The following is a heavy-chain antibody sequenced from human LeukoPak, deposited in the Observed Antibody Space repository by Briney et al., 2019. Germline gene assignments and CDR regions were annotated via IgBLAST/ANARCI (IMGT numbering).Heavy chain of an antibody. CDR1: GFTFSTYA. CDR3: AKDSRETLAGTEDY. D-gene: IGHD6-19*01. J-gene: IGHJ4*02. CDR2: ITSSGYDT. Sequence: GGYLRLSCAASGFTFSTYAMSWVRQAPGKGLELVSSITSSGYDTYYRDSVKGRFTISRDNSENTLYLQMNSLRPEDTAMYYCAKDSRETLAGTEDYWGRGTLVTVSS. V-gene: IGHV3-23*01.